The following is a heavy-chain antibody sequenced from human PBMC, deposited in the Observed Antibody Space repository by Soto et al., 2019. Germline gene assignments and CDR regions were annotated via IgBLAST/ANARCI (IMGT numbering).Heavy chain of an antibody. D-gene: IGHD3-22*01. J-gene: IGHJ4*02. Sequence: ASVKVSCKASGYTFTGYYMHWARQAPGQGLEWMGWINPNSGGTNYAQKFQGRVTMTRDTSISTAYMERSRLRSDDTAVYYCARDTSKKYYYDSSGYYDYWGQGTLVTVSS. CDR3: ARDTSKKYYYDSSGYYDY. CDR1: GYTFTGYY. CDR2: INPNSGGT. V-gene: IGHV1-2*02.